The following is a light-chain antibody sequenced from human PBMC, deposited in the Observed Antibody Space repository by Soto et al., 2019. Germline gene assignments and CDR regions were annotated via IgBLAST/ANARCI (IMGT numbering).Light chain of an antibody. CDR2: YDV. J-gene: IGLJ3*02. Sequence: SYELTQPPSVSVAPGRTAIITCGGSKVGSKSVHWCQQKPGQAPVLVIYYDVDRPSGIPERFSGSNSGDTATLTIASVEAGDEADYYCQVWDGSTHHLVFGGGTKLTVL. CDR3: QVWDGSTHHLV. V-gene: IGLV3-21*04. CDR1: KVGSKS.